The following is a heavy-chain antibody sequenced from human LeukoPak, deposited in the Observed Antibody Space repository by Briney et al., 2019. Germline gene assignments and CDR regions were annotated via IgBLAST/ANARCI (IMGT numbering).Heavy chain of an antibody. V-gene: IGHV3-23*01. J-gene: IGHJ6*03. Sequence: GGSLRLSCAASGFTFSSYGMRWVRQAPGKGLEWVSAISGSGGSTYYADSVKGRFTISRDNAKNSLYLRMNSLRAEDTAVYYCARDPGIAAAGYYYYYMDVWGKGTTVTVSS. CDR2: ISGSGGST. CDR3: ARDPGIAAAGYYYYYMDV. CDR1: GFTFSSYG. D-gene: IGHD6-13*01.